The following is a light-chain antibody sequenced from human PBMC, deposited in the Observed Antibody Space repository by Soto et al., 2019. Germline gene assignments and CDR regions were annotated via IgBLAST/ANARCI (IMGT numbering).Light chain of an antibody. V-gene: IGLV2-8*01. CDR2: EVS. CDR1: SSDVGGYNY. CDR3: SSYAGSNNFVV. J-gene: IGLJ2*01. Sequence: QSVLTQPPSASGSPGQSVTISCTGTSSDVGGYNYVSWFQQHPGKAPKLMIYEVSKRPPGVPDRFSGSKSGNTASLSVSGLLAEDEADYYCSSYAGSNNFVVFGGGTQLTVL.